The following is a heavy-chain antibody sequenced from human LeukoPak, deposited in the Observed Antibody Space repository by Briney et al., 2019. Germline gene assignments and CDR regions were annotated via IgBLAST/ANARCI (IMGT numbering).Heavy chain of an antibody. CDR2: IHYSGSS. J-gene: IGHJ4*02. D-gene: IGHD2-21*02. CDR1: GGSISSYY. Sequence: ETLCVTCTVSGGSISSYYWTWIRQPPGQGLEWIGYIHYSGSSRTHPSLEGRRTMSVDTSKSQFFLKLTSVTAAGTAVYYCARGRRTAVVTDFDYWGQGTLDPVSS. CDR3: ARGRRTAVVTDFDY. V-gene: IGHV4-59*01.